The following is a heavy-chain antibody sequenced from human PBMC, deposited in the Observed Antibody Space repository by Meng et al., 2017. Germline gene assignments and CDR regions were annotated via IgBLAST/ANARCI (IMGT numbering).Heavy chain of an antibody. CDR2: IYYSGST. J-gene: IGHJ3*02. D-gene: IGHD6-19*01. Sequence: SEILSFTCTAPGGSISSYYWSWIRQPPGKGLEWIGYIYYSGSTNYNPSLKSRVPISVDTSKNQFSLKLSSVTAAGTAMYYCARRIAVAGGGDAFDIWGQGTMVTVSS. CDR3: ARRIAVAGGGDAFDI. V-gene: IGHV4-59*01. CDR1: GGSISSYY.